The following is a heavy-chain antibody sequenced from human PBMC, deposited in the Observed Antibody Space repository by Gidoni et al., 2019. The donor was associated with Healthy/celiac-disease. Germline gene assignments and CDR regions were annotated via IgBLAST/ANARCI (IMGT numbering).Heavy chain of an antibody. CDR3: ARNPYCSGGSCYPSRSYWYFDL. D-gene: IGHD2-15*01. J-gene: IGHJ2*01. CDR2: IYYSGST. V-gene: IGHV4-59*01. Sequence: SIRDIYYSGSTNYNPSLKSRVTISVDTSKNQFSLKLSSVTAADTAVYYCARNPYCSGGSCYPSRSYWYFDLWGRGTLVTVSS.